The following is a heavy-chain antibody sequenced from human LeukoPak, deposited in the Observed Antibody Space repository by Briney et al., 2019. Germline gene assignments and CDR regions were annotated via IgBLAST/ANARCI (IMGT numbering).Heavy chain of an antibody. D-gene: IGHD4/OR15-4a*01. V-gene: IGHV3-23*01. J-gene: IGHJ6*02. Sequence: GGSLRLSCLTSINTFSSSVVRWARQAPGKGLEWVSSIIGSEDDKIYADSVKGRFIISRDNSKNTLYLQMNSLRAEDTAVYICVAGGAKWPYGIDVWGQGTTVTVSS. CDR1: INTFSSSV. CDR2: IIGSEDDK. CDR3: VAGGAKWPYGIDV.